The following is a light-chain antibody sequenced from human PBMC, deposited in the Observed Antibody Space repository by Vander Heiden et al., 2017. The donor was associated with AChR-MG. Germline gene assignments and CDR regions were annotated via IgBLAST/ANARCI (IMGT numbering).Light chain of an antibody. CDR1: SSDVGGYNY. V-gene: IGLV2-11*01. Sequence: QSALTQPRPVSGSPGQSVTISCTGTSSDVGGYNYVSWYQQHPGKAPRLMIYDVTQRPSGVPDRFSGSKSGNTASLTISGLQADDEADYYCCSYAGTYSVWVFGGGTKLTVL. CDR3: CSYAGTYSVWV. CDR2: DVT. J-gene: IGLJ3*02.